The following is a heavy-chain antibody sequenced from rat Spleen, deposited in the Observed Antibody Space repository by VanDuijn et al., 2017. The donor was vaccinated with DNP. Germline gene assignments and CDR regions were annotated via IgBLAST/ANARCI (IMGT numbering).Heavy chain of an antibody. V-gene: IGHV5-17*01. CDR1: GFTFSDYA. J-gene: IGHJ2*01. CDR3: ATPVPARY. Sequence: EVQLVESGGGLVQPGNSLKVSCAASGFTFSDYAMAWVRQSPTKGLEWVATIIYDGSFTYYRDSVKGRFTISRDNAKSTLYLQMDSLRSEDTATYYCATPVPARYWGQGVMVTVSS. D-gene: IGHD3-8*01. CDR2: IIYDGSFT.